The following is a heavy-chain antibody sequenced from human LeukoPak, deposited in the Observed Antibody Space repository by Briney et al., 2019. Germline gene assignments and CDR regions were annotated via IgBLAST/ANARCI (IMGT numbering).Heavy chain of an antibody. CDR1: GSSFTSYW. CDR3: ARLTDFSGDY. V-gene: IGHV5-51*01. J-gene: IGHJ4*02. Sequence: GASLQISCKGSGSSFTSYWIGWVRQLPGKGLEWMGIIYPGDSDTRYSPSFQGQVTISADKSISTAYLQWSSLKASDTAMYYCARLTDFSGDYWGQGTLVTVSS. D-gene: IGHD3-10*01. CDR2: IYPGDSDT.